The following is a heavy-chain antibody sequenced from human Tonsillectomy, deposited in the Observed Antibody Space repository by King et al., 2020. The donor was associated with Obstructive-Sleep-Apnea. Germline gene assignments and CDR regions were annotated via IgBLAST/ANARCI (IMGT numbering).Heavy chain of an antibody. CDR1: GFSLSTTGVG. CDR2: IFWDDDK. J-gene: IGHJ4*02. D-gene: IGHD2-15*01. Sequence: ITLKESGPTLVKPTQTLPLTCTFSGFSLSTTGVGVGWFRQPPGKALEWLALIFWDDDKRYSPSLKSRLTITKHTSKNQVVLTMINMDPMDTATYYCAHYYCGGRTCFGFDYWGQGTLVTVSS. V-gene: IGHV2-5*02. CDR3: AHYYCGGRTCFGFDY.